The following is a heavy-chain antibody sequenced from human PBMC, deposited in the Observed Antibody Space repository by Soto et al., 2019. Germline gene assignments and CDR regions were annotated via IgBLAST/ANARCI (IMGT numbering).Heavy chain of an antibody. D-gene: IGHD6-13*01. Sequence: PGGSLRLSCAPSVFTLTNYAMSCVRQAPGKGLEWVSAISGSGVYTYHADSVKGRFTISRDNSKNTLYLEMNFLRAEDTAVYYCAKDLYSSSWYGPNWFEPWGQGTLVTVSS. CDR2: ISGSGVYT. CDR1: VFTLTNYA. J-gene: IGHJ5*02. CDR3: AKDLYSSSWYGPNWFEP. V-gene: IGHV3-23*01.